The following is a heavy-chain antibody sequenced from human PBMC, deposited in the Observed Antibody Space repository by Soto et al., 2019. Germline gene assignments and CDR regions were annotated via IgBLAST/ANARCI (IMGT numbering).Heavy chain of an antibody. Sequence: SETLSLTCAVYGGSFSGYYWSWIRQPPGKGLEWIGEINHSGSTNYNPSLKSRVTISVDTSKNQFSLKLISVTAADTAVYYCARDRARGNYYYYGMDVWGQGTTVTVSS. V-gene: IGHV4-34*01. CDR3: ARDRARGNYYYYGMDV. CDR1: GGSFSGYY. J-gene: IGHJ6*02. CDR2: INHSGST.